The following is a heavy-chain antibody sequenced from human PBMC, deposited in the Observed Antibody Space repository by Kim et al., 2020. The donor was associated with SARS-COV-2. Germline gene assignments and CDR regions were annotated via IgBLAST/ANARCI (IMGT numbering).Heavy chain of an antibody. Sequence: GGSLRLSCAASGFTVSSNYMSWVRLAPGNLLELVSVFYIFFIPYYADSVKGRFTISRDNSKNTLYLQMNSLRAEDTALYYCAGVDIAAAGYYFDYWGQGTLVTVSS. D-gene: IGHD6-13*01. CDR2: FYIFFIP. V-gene: IGHV3-53*01. J-gene: IGHJ4*02. CDR3: AGVDIAAAGYYFDY. CDR1: GFTVSSNY.